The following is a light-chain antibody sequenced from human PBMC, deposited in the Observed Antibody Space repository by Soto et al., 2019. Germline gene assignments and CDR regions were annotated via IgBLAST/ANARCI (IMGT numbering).Light chain of an antibody. Sequence: QSVLTQPPSVSAAPGQKVTISCSGSSSNIGKNYVSWYQHLPGTAPKLLIYDNNKRPSGIPDRFSGSKSGTSATLGITGLQTGDEADYYCGAWDSNLSAVVFGTVTKVTVL. CDR2: DNN. J-gene: IGLJ1*01. V-gene: IGLV1-51*01. CDR3: GAWDSNLSAVV. CDR1: SSNIGKNY.